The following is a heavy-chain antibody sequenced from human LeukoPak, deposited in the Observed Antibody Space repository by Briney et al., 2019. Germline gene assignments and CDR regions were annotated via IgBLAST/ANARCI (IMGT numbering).Heavy chain of an antibody. D-gene: IGHD1-26*01. CDR2: INPNSGGT. J-gene: IGHJ4*02. CDR3: ATSVGATTGFDY. Sequence: ASVKVSCKASGYTFTGYYMHWVRQAPGQGLEWMGWINPNSGGTNYAQKFQGRVTMTRDTSISTAYMELSRLRSDDTAVYYCATSVGATTGFDYWGQGTLVTVSS. V-gene: IGHV1-2*02. CDR1: GYTFTGYY.